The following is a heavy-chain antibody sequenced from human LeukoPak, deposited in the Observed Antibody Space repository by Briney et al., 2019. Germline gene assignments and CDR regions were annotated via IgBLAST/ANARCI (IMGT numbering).Heavy chain of an antibody. CDR3: VHRTTVTSVDH. V-gene: IGHV2-5*01. CDR2: IYGNDDK. J-gene: IGHJ4*02. Sequence: SGPTLVKPTQTLTLTCTFSGFSLNTNAVVVGWVRQPPGQALEWLTFIYGNDDKRYSPSLESRLTITKDTSENQVVLTMTDMDYVDTATYYCVHRTTVTSVDHWGQGTLVTVSS. D-gene: IGHD4-17*01. CDR1: GFSLNTNAVV.